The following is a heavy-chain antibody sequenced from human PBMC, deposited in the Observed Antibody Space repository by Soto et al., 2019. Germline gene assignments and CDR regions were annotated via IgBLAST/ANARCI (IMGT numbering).Heavy chain of an antibody. CDR3: ARLGLDPEFDY. J-gene: IGHJ4*02. V-gene: IGHV1-69*13. Sequence: SVKVSCKSYGDSFSRFAVSWVRRAPGEGLEWMGGIIPVTGTANYIDKFRGRLTITADESSSTVYMELSSLRSEDTAVYYCARLGLDPEFDYWGQGTLVTVSS. CDR1: GDSFSRFA. CDR2: IIPVTGTA.